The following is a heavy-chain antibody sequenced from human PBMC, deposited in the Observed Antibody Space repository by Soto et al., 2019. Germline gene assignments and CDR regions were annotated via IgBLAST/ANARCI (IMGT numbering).Heavy chain of an antibody. CDR1: GDSISTFY. D-gene: IGHD3-22*01. CDR2: VYYTGST. J-gene: IGHJ4*02. CDR3: ARGRTVRNYADDSSDYFYFFDY. Sequence: LSLTCTVSGDSISTFYWGWMRQSPGKELEWIGYVYYTGSTNYNPSLKSRVTISVDRSKNQFSLKLTSANAADTAVYYCARGRTVRNYADDSSDYFYFFDYWGQGTQVTVYS. V-gene: IGHV4-59*01.